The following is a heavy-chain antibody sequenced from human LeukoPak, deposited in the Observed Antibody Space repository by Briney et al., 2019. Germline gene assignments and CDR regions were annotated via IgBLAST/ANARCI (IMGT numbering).Heavy chain of an antibody. Sequence: RGSLRLSCVASEFIFSDYWMSWVRQAPGKGLEWVANIKQGGREEKYVSSVKGRFAISRDDAKSTLYLQMDSLSGDDTAVYYCARDDGGWFDTWGRGTLVTVSS. J-gene: IGHJ5*02. D-gene: IGHD3-10*01. CDR3: ARDDGGWFDT. CDR2: IKQGGREE. CDR1: EFIFSDYW. V-gene: IGHV3-7*03.